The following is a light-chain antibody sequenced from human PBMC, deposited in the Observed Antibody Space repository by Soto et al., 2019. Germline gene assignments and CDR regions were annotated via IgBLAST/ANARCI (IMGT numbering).Light chain of an antibody. Sequence: IQMTQSPSSLSASVGYRFTITCRASQNIKNYLNWYQQKPGKAPKLLIYASSSLQSGVPSRFSGSGSGADFILTISSLQSEDFATYYCQQSYSTPITFGQGTRPEIK. J-gene: IGKJ5*01. CDR2: ASS. CDR3: QQSYSTPIT. V-gene: IGKV1-39*01. CDR1: QNIKNY.